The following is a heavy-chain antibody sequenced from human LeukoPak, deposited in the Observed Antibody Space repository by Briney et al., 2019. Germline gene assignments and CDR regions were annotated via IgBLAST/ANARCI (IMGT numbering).Heavy chain of an antibody. J-gene: IGHJ6*02. CDR1: GFIFTSYP. Sequence: GGSLRLSCSASGFIFTSYPMHWVRQAPGKGLEYVAVVNNNGGTTYYADSVKGRFTISRDNSRNTLYLQMSSLRPEDTAVYYCVRGWRNMDVWGQGTTVTVSS. CDR2: VNNNGGTT. V-gene: IGHV3-64D*06. D-gene: IGHD5-24*01. CDR3: VRGWRNMDV.